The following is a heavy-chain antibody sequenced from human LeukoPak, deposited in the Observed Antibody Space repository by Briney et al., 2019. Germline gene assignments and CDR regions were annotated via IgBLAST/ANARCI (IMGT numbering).Heavy chain of an antibody. CDR2: ISSSGSTI. CDR3: ASFDTGTTALDY. V-gene: IGHV3-48*03. CDR1: GFTFSSYE. Sequence: GGSLRLSCAASGFTFSSYEMNWVRQAPGKGLEWVSYISSSGSTIYYADSVKGRFTISRDNAKNSLYLQMNSLRAEDTAVHYCASFDTGTTALDYWGQGTLVTVSS. J-gene: IGHJ4*02. D-gene: IGHD1-7*01.